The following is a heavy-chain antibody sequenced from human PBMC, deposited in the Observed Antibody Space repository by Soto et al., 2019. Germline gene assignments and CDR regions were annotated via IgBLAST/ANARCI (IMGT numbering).Heavy chain of an antibody. CDR2: ISGSGGST. D-gene: IGHD6-13*01. Sequence: GGSLRLSCAASGFTFSSYAMSWVRQAPGKGLEWVSAISGSGGSTYYADSVKGRFTISRDNSKNTLYLQMNSLRAEDTAVYYCAKSQGIARHYYYYGMDVWGQGTTVTVSS. CDR3: AKSQGIARHYYYYGMDV. J-gene: IGHJ6*02. V-gene: IGHV3-23*01. CDR1: GFTFSSYA.